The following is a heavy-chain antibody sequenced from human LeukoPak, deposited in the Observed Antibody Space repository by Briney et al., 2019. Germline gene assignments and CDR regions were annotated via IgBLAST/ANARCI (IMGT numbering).Heavy chain of an antibody. CDR1: GYTFTGYY. CDR2: INPDSGGT. Sequence: GASVKVSCKASGYTFTGYYIHWVRQAPGQGLEWMAWINPDSGGTNYAQKFQGRVTMTRDTSISTAYMELSRLRSDDTAVYYCARDLLMTTPNDYWGQGTLVTVSS. CDR3: ARDLLMTTPNDY. V-gene: IGHV1-2*02. D-gene: IGHD4-11*01. J-gene: IGHJ4*02.